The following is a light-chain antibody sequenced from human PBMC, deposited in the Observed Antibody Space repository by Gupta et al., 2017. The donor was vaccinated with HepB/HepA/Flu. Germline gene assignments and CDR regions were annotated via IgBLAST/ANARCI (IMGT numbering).Light chain of an antibody. CDR2: GAS. J-gene: IGKJ1*01. CDR1: QGVSSMY. V-gene: IGKV3-20*01. CDR3: QQDCNSPST. Sequence: EIVLTQSPGTLSLSPGERATLSCRASQGVSSMYLVWYQQKPGQSPRLLIYGASSRATGIPDRFSGSGSGTDFTLTISSLEPEDFAVYYCQQDCNSPSTLGQGTKVELK.